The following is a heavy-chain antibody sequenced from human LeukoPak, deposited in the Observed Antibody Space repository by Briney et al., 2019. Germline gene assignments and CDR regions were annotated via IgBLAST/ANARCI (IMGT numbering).Heavy chain of an antibody. V-gene: IGHV3-66*01. CDR3: ARDKDA. Sequence: GSLRFSCVVSGLTVSNNYMSWVRQAPGKGLEWVSVIYSDGTTRNADSVKGRFTISRDNSKNTVYLQMDSLRAEDTAVYYCARDKDAWGQGTLVTVSS. CDR2: IYSDGTT. CDR1: GLTVSNNY. J-gene: IGHJ5*02.